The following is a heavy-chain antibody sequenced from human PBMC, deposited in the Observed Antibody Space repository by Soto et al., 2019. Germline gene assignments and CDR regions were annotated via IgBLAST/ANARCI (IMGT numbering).Heavy chain of an antibody. D-gene: IGHD3-10*01. CDR2: ISAYNVNT. Sequence: QVHLVQSGAEVKKPGASVKVSCKTSGYTFTTYAISWVRQAPGQGLEWMGWISAYNVNTNDAQKLQGRVTMTTDTPTSTAYMEMGSLKSDDTAVYYCARGCFGEFVDYFDYWGQGTLVTVSS. CDR3: ARGCFGEFVDYFDY. CDR1: GYTFTTYA. J-gene: IGHJ4*02. V-gene: IGHV1-18*01.